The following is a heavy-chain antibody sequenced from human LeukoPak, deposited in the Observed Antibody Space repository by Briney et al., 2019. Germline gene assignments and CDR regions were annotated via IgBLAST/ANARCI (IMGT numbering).Heavy chain of an antibody. Sequence: GGSLRLSCAASGFTFSNYWMSWVRQAPGKGLEWVANMKQNGSEKYYVDSVKGRFTISRDNAKSSLYLQMNSLRAEDTAIYYCAREIVGTIKSYFDYWGQGTLVTASS. CDR2: MKQNGSEK. J-gene: IGHJ4*02. D-gene: IGHD1-26*01. CDR1: GFTFSNYW. V-gene: IGHV3-7*01. CDR3: AREIVGTIKSYFDY.